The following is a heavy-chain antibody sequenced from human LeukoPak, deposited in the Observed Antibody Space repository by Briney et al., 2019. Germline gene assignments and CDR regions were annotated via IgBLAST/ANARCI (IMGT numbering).Heavy chain of an antibody. J-gene: IGHJ3*02. V-gene: IGHV3-23*01. CDR1: GSTFSSYA. CDR3: ATYYYDSSGYFDAFDI. Sequence: GGSLRLSCAASGSTFSSYAMSWVRQAPGKGLEWVSAISGSGGSTYYADSVKGRFTISRDNSKNTLYLQMNSLRAEDTAVYYCATYYYDSSGYFDAFDIWGQGTMVTVSS. CDR2: ISGSGGST. D-gene: IGHD3-22*01.